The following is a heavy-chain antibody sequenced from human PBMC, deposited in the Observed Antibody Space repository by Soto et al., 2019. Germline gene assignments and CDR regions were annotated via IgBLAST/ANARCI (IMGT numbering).Heavy chain of an antibody. Sequence: SETLSLTCTVSGGSISSGDYYWSWIRQPPGKGLEWIGYIYYSGSTYYNPSLKSRVTISVDTSKNQFSLKLSSVTAADTAVYYCARSSGSAFWGVYYYYGMEVWGQGTTVTVSS. CDR1: GGSISSGDYY. J-gene: IGHJ6*02. CDR2: IYYSGST. D-gene: IGHD3-10*01. V-gene: IGHV4-30-4*01. CDR3: ARSSGSAFWGVYYYYGMEV.